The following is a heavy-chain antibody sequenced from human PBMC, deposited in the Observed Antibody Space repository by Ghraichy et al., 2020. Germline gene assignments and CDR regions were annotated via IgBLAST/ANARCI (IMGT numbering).Heavy chain of an antibody. CDR1: GYTFTSYD. J-gene: IGHJ4*02. CDR2: MNPNSGNT. CDR3: ARSVAGNFDF. D-gene: IGHD6-19*01. V-gene: IGHV1-8*01. Sequence: ASVKVSCKASGYTFTSYDINWVRQATGQGLEWMGWMNPNSGNTGYAQKFQGRVTMTRNTSIRTAYMELSRLRSDDTAVYYCARSVAGNFDFWGQGTLVTVSS.